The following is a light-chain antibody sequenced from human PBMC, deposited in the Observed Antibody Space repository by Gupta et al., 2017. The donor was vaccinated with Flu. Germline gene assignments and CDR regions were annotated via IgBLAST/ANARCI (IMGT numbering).Light chain of an antibody. CDR3: QTWGTGRGV. J-gene: IGLJ3*02. CDR2: LNSDGSH. CDR1: SGHSTYA. Sequence: QVVLTQSPSASASLGASVKLTCTLSSGHSTYAIAWHQQQPKKGPRYLMNLNSDGSHSKGDGIPDRFSGSSSGAERYLTISSLQSEDEADYYCQTWGTGRGVVGGVTKLNVL. V-gene: IGLV4-69*01.